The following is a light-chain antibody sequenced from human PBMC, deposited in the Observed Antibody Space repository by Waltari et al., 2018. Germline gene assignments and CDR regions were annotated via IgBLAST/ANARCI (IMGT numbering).Light chain of an antibody. J-gene: IGLJ2*01. CDR3: SSYTSSSTVV. Sequence: QSALTEPATVSRSPGHSIDISCTGSSSDVGGYKVLHWYQQHPGRAPKLMIYEVSNRPSGVANRSSGSKSGNTASLTISGLQAEDEADYYCSSYTSSSTVVFGGGTKLTVL. CDR1: SSDVGGYKV. V-gene: IGLV2-14*01. CDR2: EVS.